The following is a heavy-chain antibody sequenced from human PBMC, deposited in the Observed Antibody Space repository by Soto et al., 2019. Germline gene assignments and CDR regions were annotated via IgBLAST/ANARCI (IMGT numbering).Heavy chain of an antibody. CDR2: IWYDGSNK. V-gene: IGHV3-33*01. D-gene: IGHD2-8*01. Sequence: QVQLVESGGGGVQPGRSLRLSCAASGFTFSSYGMHWVRQAPGKGLEWVAVIWYDGSNKYYADSVKGRFTISRDNSKNTLYLQMNSLRAEDTAVYYCARDERGYCTDPWGQGTLVTVSS. CDR1: GFTFSSYG. CDR3: ARDERGYCTDP. J-gene: IGHJ5*02.